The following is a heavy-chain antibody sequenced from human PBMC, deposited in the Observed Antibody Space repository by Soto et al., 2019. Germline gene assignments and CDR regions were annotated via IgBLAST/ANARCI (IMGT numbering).Heavy chain of an antibody. J-gene: IGHJ4*02. CDR3: AKYSPYSSSWVPFDY. CDR2: ISGSGGST. V-gene: IGHV3-23*01. Sequence: PGGSLRLSCAASGFTFSSYAMSWVRQAPGKGLEGVSAISGSGGSTYYADSVKGRFTISRDNSKNTLYLQMKSLRAEDTAVYYCAKYSPYSSSWVPFDYWGQGTLVTVSS. D-gene: IGHD6-13*01. CDR1: GFTFSSYA.